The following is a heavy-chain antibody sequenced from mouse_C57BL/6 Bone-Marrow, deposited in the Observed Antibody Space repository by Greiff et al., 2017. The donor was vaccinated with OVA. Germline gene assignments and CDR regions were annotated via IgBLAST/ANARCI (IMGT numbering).Heavy chain of an antibody. CDR2: IDPSDSYT. Sequence: QVQLQQPGAELVKPGASVKLSCKASGYTFTSYWMQWAKQRPGQGLEWIGEIDPSDSYTNYNQKFKGKATLTVDTSSSTAYMQLSSLTSEDSAVYYCARITTVPYWGQGTTLTVSS. J-gene: IGHJ2*01. V-gene: IGHV1-50*01. CDR3: ARITTVPY. CDR1: GYTFTSYW. D-gene: IGHD1-1*01.